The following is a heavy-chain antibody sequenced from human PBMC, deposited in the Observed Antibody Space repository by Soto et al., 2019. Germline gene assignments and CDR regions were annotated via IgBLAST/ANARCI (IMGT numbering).Heavy chain of an antibody. CDR1: CGPFSGYY. D-gene: IGHD2-15*01. Sequence: PSETLSLTCTVSCGPFSGYYWSWIRQPPGKGLEWIGYVYYSGNTNYNPSLKSRVTISLDTSKNQISLKLSSVTAADTAVYYCARGAGSYYYYGMDVWGQGTTVTVSS. CDR2: VYYSGNT. V-gene: IGHV4-59*01. J-gene: IGHJ6*02. CDR3: ARGAGSYYYYGMDV.